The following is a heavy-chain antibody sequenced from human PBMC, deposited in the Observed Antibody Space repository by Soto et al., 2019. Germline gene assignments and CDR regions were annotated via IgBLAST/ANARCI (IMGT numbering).Heavy chain of an antibody. CDR2: IWYDGSNK. D-gene: IGHD4-17*01. CDR3: ARGYGGNSAAFDI. V-gene: IGHV3-33*01. Sequence: HPGGSLRLSCAASGFTFSSYGMHWVRQAPGKGLEWVAVIWYDGSNKYYVDSVKGRFTISRDNSKNTLYLQMNSLRAEDTAVYYCARGYGGNSAAFDIWGQGTMVTVSS. J-gene: IGHJ3*02. CDR1: GFTFSSYG.